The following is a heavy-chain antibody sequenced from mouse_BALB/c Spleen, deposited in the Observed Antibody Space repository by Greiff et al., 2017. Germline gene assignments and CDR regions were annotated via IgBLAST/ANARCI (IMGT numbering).Heavy chain of an antibody. CDR2: ISSGSSTI. J-gene: IGHJ4*01. V-gene: IGHV5-17*02. CDR1: GFTFSSFG. Sequence: EVKLMESGGGLVQPGGSRKLSCAASGFTFSSFGMHWVRQAPEKGLEWVAYISSGSSTIYYADTVKGRFTISRDNPKNTLFLQMTSLRSEDTAMYYCARGGGRGAMDYWGQGTSVTVSS. CDR3: ARGGGRGAMDY.